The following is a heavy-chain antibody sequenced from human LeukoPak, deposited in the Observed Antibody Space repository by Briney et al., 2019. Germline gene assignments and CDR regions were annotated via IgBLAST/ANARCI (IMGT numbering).Heavy chain of an antibody. CDR3: ARDLGLQVVRGVIDY. CDR1: GFTFSDYY. D-gene: IGHD3-10*01. CDR2: ISSSGSTI. Sequence: PGGSLRLSCAASGFTFSDYYMSWIRQAPGKGLEWASYISSSGSTIYYADSVKGRFTISRDNAKNSLYLQMNSLRAEDTAVYYCARDLGLQVVRGVIDYWGQGTLVTVSS. J-gene: IGHJ4*02. V-gene: IGHV3-11*01.